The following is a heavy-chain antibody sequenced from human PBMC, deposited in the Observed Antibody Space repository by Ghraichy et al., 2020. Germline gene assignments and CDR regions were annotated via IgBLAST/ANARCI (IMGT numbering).Heavy chain of an antibody. CDR1: GYIFTRYG. V-gene: IGHV1-18*01. D-gene: IGHD3-22*01. J-gene: IGHJ5*02. CDR3: ARDLQSYDSSGYYSINWFDP. CDR2: ISVHNGNT. Sequence: ASVKVSCKASGYIFTRYGISWVRQAPGQGLEWMGWISVHNGNTNYAQKFQGRVTMTTDTSTSTAYMELRSLRSDDTAVYYCARDLQSYDSSGYYSINWFDPWGQGTLVTVSS.